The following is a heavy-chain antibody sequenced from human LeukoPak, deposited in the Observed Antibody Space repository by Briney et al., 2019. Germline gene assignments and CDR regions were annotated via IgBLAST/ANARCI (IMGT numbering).Heavy chain of an antibody. J-gene: IGHJ4*02. V-gene: IGHV1-3*01. Sequence: GSSVKVSCKASGGTFSSYAISWVRQAPGQRLEWMGWINAGNGNTKYSQKFQGRVTITRDTSASTAYMELSSLRSEDTAVYYCARDGRNIVVFDYWGQGTLVTVSS. D-gene: IGHD2-21*01. CDR3: ARDGRNIVVFDY. CDR2: INAGNGNT. CDR1: GGTFSSYA.